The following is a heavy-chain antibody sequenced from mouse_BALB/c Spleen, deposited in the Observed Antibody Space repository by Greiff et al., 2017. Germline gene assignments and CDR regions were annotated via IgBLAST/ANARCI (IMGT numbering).Heavy chain of an antibody. V-gene: IGHV1-5*01. Sequence: VQLQQSGTVLARPGASVKMSCKASGYTFTSYWMHWVKQRPGQGLEWIGAIYPGNSDTSYNQKFKGKAKLTAVTSTSTAYMELSSLTNEDSAVYYCTRDDRYDDYYAMDYWGQGTSVTVSS. CDR1: GYTFTSYW. CDR3: TRDDRYDDYYAMDY. D-gene: IGHD2-14*01. CDR2: IYPGNSDT. J-gene: IGHJ4*01.